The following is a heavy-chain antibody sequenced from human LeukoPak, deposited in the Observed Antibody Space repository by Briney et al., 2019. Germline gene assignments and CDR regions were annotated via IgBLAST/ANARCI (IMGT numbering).Heavy chain of an antibody. V-gene: IGHV4-31*03. D-gene: IGHD3-16*02. J-gene: IGHJ3*02. CDR2: IYYSGST. Sequence: PSQTLSLTCTVSGGSISSGGYYWSWIRQHPGKGLEWIGYIYYSGSTYYNPSLKSRVTISVDTSKNQFSLKLSSVTAADTAVYYCARDAHYDYVWGSYLHDAFDIWGQGTMVTVSS. CDR3: ARDAHYDYVWGSYLHDAFDI. CDR1: GGSISSGGYY.